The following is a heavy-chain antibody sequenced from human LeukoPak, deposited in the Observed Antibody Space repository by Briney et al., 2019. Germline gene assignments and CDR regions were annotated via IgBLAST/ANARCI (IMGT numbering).Heavy chain of an antibody. Sequence: ASVKVSCKASGYSFTAYYIHWLRQAPGQGPEWMGWIKPDSGSSHYAQKFQGRGTMTMDTSSNSAYMDLTRLKSDDTAVYYCARARVPIAVAGLYYFDYWGQGALVTVSS. CDR2: IKPDSGSS. D-gene: IGHD6-19*01. CDR1: GYSFTAYY. CDR3: ARARVPIAVAGLYYFDY. V-gene: IGHV1-2*02. J-gene: IGHJ4*02.